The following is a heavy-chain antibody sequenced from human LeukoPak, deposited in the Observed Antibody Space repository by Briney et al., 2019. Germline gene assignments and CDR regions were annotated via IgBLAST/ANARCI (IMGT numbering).Heavy chain of an antibody. D-gene: IGHD3-3*01. CDR2: LSSGGGDK. Sequence: GGSLRLSCAASGFSFNTYVMHWVRQTPGKGLEWVAILSSGGGDKRYADAVQGRFTVSRDNFKSTLYLQMNSLRTEDTAIYYCARDPGTIFDVLNYHFDNWGQGTLVTVSS. CDR3: ARDPGTIFDVLNYHFDN. V-gene: IGHV3-30-3*01. CDR1: GFSFNTYV. J-gene: IGHJ4*02.